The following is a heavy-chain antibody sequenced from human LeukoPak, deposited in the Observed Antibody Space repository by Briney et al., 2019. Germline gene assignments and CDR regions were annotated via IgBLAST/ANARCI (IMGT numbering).Heavy chain of an antibody. V-gene: IGHV5-51*01. Sequence: GESLKISCKGSGYSFTSYWIGWVRQMPGKGLEWMGIIYPGDSGTRYSPSFQGQVTISADKSISTAYLQWSSLKASDTAMYYCARQITYYYDSSGYYSRGEFDYWGQGTLVTVSS. CDR3: ARQITYYYDSSGYYSRGEFDY. J-gene: IGHJ4*02. CDR2: IYPGDSGT. D-gene: IGHD3-22*01. CDR1: GYSFTSYW.